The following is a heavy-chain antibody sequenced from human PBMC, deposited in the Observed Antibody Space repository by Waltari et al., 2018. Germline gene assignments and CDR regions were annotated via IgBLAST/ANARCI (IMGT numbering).Heavy chain of an antibody. J-gene: IGHJ5*02. CDR1: GFTVGNNY. D-gene: IGHD5-12*01. CDR3: VRFSPVLATICS. CDR2: IYSCVST. Sequence: EAQLVESGGGLIHPGGSLRLSCAVSGFTVGNNYMSWVRQAPGKGLVWVSVIYSCVSTIYAHFVMLLLTISRDYSKNTLFLIMNSLSVYDSAVYYCVRFSPVLATICSWGQGTLVTVSS. V-gene: IGHV3-66*03.